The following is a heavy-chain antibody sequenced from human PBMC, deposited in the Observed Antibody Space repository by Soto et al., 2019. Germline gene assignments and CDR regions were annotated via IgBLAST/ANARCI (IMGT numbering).Heavy chain of an antibody. Sequence: VASVKVSCKASGYTFTGHYIHWVRQAPEQGPEWMGEIGPETGATRYAQKFRGRVTMTRDMSITTVYMELNNLSPDDTAVYYCGRGRSGQIVVFYWGQGTPVTVSS. V-gene: IGHV1-2*02. CDR1: GYTFTGHY. CDR2: IGPETGAT. J-gene: IGHJ4*02. CDR3: GRGRSGQIVVFY. D-gene: IGHD5-12*01.